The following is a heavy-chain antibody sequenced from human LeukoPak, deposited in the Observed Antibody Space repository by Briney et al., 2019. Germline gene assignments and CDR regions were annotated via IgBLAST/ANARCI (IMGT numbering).Heavy chain of an antibody. J-gene: IGHJ5*02. CDR1: GFTFSSYA. V-gene: IGHV3-30-3*01. Sequence: GGSLRLSCAASGFTFSSYAMHWVRRAPGKGLEWVAVISYDGSNKYYADSVKGRFTISRDNSKNTLYLQMNSLRAEDTAVYYCARDVGAPWGQGTLVTVSS. CDR2: ISYDGSNK. D-gene: IGHD4-17*01. CDR3: ARDVGAP.